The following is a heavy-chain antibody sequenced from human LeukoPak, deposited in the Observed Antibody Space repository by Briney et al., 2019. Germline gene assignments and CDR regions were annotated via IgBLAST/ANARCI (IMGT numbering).Heavy chain of an antibody. Sequence: ASEKVSCKASGGTFSSCAISWVRQAPGQGLEWMGRIIPIFGTANYAQKFQGRVTITTDESTSTAYMELSSLRSEDTAVYYCAREITEVGATQRPLTYFDYWGQGTLVTVSS. D-gene: IGHD1-26*01. J-gene: IGHJ4*02. CDR1: GGTFSSCA. CDR2: IIPIFGTA. V-gene: IGHV1-69*05. CDR3: AREITEVGATQRPLTYFDY.